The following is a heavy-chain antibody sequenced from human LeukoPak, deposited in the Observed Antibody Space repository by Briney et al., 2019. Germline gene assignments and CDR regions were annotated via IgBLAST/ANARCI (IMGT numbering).Heavy chain of an antibody. CDR2: IYPGDSDT. CDR3: ARLGTAVVTRFFDY. J-gene: IGHJ4*02. Sequence: PGESLKISCQGSGYSFTNYWIAWVRLTPGKGLEWMGSIYPGDSDTRYSPSFQVTISADKSMSTAYMQWRGLRASDTAMYYCARLGTAVVTRFFDYWGQGTLVTVSS. CDR1: GYSFTNYW. D-gene: IGHD5-18*01. V-gene: IGHV5-51*01.